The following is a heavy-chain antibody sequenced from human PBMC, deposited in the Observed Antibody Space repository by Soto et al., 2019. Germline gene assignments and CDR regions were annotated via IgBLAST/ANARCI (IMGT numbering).Heavy chain of an antibody. Sequence: QLQLQESGPGLVKPSETLSLTCSVSGGSISSSSYFWGWIRQPPGKGLEWIGSIYYSGSTYYNPSLKSRVRVSVDTSTNQFSLKMSSVTAADAAVYYCARHPSDFWFDPWGQGTLVTVSS. J-gene: IGHJ5*02. CDR2: IYYSGST. CDR3: ARHPSDFWFDP. D-gene: IGHD2-21*02. CDR1: GGSISSSSYF. V-gene: IGHV4-39*01.